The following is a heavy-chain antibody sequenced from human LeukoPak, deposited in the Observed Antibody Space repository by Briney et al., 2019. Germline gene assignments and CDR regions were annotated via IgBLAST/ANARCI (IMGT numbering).Heavy chain of an antibody. D-gene: IGHD3-22*01. V-gene: IGHV1-2*02. Sequence: GASVKASCKASGYTFTGYYMHWVRQAPGQGLEWMGWINPNSGGTNYAQKFQGRVTMTRDTSISTAYMELSRLRSDDTAVYYCARDPTTYYYDSSGYYSVGWFDPWGQGTLVTVSS. CDR1: GYTFTGYY. CDR3: ARDPTTYYYDSSGYYSVGWFDP. CDR2: INPNSGGT. J-gene: IGHJ5*02.